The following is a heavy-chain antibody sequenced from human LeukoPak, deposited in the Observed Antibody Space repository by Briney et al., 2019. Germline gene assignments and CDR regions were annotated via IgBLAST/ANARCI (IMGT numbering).Heavy chain of an antibody. Sequence: PSETLSLTCAVSGGSFSGYYWSWNRQPPGKGLEWIGEINHSGSTNYNPSLKSRVTISVDTSKNQFSLKLSSVTAADTAVYYCARLFWGCSSTSCGDYWGQGTLITVSS. CDR1: GGSFSGYY. CDR2: INHSGST. CDR3: ARLFWGCSSTSCGDY. D-gene: IGHD2-2*01. V-gene: IGHV4-34*01. J-gene: IGHJ4*02.